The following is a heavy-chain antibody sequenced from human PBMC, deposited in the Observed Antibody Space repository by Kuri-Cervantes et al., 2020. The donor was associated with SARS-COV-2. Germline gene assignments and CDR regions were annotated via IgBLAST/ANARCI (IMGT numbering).Heavy chain of an antibody. CDR3: ARARIVGANVDAFDI. Sequence: SQTLSLTCAVYGGSFSGYYWSWIRQPPGKGLEWIGEINHSGSTNYNPSLKSRVTISVDTSKNQFSLELSSVTAADTAVYYCARARIVGANVDAFDIWGQGTMVTVSS. J-gene: IGHJ3*02. V-gene: IGHV4-34*01. CDR1: GGSFSGYY. CDR2: INHSGST. D-gene: IGHD1-26*01.